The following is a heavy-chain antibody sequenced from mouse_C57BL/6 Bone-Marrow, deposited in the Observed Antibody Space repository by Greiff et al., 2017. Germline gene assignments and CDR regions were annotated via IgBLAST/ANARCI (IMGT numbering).Heavy chain of an antibody. CDR3: ERRALHGGSCGYFDV. V-gene: IGHV5-2*01. D-gene: IGHD3-1*01. CDR2: INSDGGST. Sequence: EVMLVESGGGLVQPGESLKLSCESTEYEFPSHDMSWVRKTPEKRLELVAAINSDGGSTYYPDTMERRFIISRDNTKKTLSLQMRSLRAEDTALYYCERRALHGGSCGYFDVWGTGTPVTVSA. J-gene: IGHJ1*03. CDR1: EYEFPSHD.